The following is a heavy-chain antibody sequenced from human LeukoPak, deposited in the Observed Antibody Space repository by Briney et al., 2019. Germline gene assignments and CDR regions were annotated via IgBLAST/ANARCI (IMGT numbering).Heavy chain of an antibody. CDR1: GYNFGSYY. Sequence: ASVKVSCKASGYNFGSYYLSWVRQAPGQGLEWMGWISGYNGNTNHAQKVQGRITMTADKSTTTAYMELRSLRSDDTAVYYCARSMWANNWFDPWGQGTLVTVSS. V-gene: IGHV1-18*01. D-gene: IGHD1-26*01. CDR2: ISGYNGNT. J-gene: IGHJ5*02. CDR3: ARSMWANNWFDP.